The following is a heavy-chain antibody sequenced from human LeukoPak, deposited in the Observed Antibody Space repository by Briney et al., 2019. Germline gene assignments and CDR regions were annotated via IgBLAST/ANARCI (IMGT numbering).Heavy chain of an antibody. V-gene: IGHV3-21*01. CDR1: GFTFSDYY. CDR3: ARGADGVSSNSRGWFDP. D-gene: IGHD2-15*01. CDR2: ISTSSSYI. J-gene: IGHJ5*02. Sequence: NPGGSLRLSCAASGFTFSDYYMNWVRQAPGKGLEWVSSISTSSSYIYYADSVKGRFTISRDNARNSLYLRMNTLRAEDTAVYSCARGADGVSSNSRGWFDPWGQGTLVTVSS.